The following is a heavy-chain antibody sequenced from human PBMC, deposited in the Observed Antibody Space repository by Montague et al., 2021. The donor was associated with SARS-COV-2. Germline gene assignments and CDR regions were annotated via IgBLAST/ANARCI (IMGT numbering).Heavy chain of an antibody. Sequence: SETLSLTCAVYGGSFGDDHWSWTRQPPGKGLERIGDIKQSGRTNYNPSLKSRVTISVDTSKNQFSLKLTSVTAADTAVYFCARGHLSVSMIVVVFTSASYYFDYWGQGAQVTVSS. CDR2: IKQSGRT. CDR3: ARGHLSVSMIVVVFTSASYYFDY. J-gene: IGHJ4*02. V-gene: IGHV4-34*01. D-gene: IGHD3-22*01. CDR1: GGSFGDDH.